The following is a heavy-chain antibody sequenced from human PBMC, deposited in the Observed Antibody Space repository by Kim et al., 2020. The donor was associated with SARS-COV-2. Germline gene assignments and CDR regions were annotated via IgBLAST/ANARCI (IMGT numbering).Heavy chain of an antibody. CDR2: IYYSGST. CDR1: GGSISSSSYY. D-gene: IGHD3-10*01. CDR3: ARCPGRLWFGSQRDWFDP. J-gene: IGHJ5*02. V-gene: IGHV4-39*01. Sequence: SETLSLTCTVSGGSISSSSYYWGWIRQPPGKGLEWIGSIYYSGSTYYNPSLKSRVTISVDTSKNQFSLKLSSVTAADTAVYYCARCPGRLWFGSQRDWFDPWGQGTLVTVSS.